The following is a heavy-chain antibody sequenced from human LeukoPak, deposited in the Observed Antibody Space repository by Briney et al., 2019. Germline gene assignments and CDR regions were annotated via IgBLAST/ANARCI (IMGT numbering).Heavy chain of an antibody. J-gene: IGHJ3*02. Sequence: GGSLRLSCAASGFSVSSNYMSWVRQAPGKGLEWVSVIYSGGSTYYADSVKGRFTISRDNSKNTLYLQMNSLRAEDTAVYYCAKLVNDAFDIWGQGTMVTVSS. D-gene: IGHD1-1*01. CDR2: IYSGGST. V-gene: IGHV3-53*01. CDR1: GFSVSSNY. CDR3: AKLVNDAFDI.